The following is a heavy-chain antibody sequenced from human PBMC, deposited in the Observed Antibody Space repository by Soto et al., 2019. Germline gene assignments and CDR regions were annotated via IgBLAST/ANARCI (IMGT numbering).Heavy chain of an antibody. V-gene: IGHV3-74*01. CDR2: INNDESST. J-gene: IGHJ4*02. D-gene: IGHD3-10*01. CDR1: GFSFSSYW. Sequence: GGSLRLSCAASGFSFSSYWMHWVRQAPGKGLVWISRINNDESSTNYADSVRGRFTISRDNAKNTLYLQMNSLRVEDTAVYYCARGAYMIRGIINYYFDYWGQGTLVTVSS. CDR3: ARGAYMIRGIINYYFDY.